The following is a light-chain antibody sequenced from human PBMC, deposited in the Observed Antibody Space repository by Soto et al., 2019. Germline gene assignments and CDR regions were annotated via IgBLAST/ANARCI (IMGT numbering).Light chain of an antibody. Sequence: EIVLTQSPGTLSVSPGERATLSCRASQTISSNNLAWYQQKPGQAPSLLIYGTSSRATGIPDRFSGSGSGTDFTLTISRLEPEDFAVYYCQQYGSSPLTFGGGTKVEIK. CDR2: GTS. J-gene: IGKJ4*01. CDR3: QQYGSSPLT. V-gene: IGKV3-20*01. CDR1: QTISSNN.